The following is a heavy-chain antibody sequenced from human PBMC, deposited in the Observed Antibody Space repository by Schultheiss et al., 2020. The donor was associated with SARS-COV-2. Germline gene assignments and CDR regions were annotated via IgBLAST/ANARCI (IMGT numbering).Heavy chain of an antibody. J-gene: IGHJ6*02. CDR2: IFYNGTI. CDR1: GASIITTNFF. V-gene: IGHV4-39*02. D-gene: IGHD3-10*01. CDR3: AREGVTLLWFGELFSRYGMDV. Sequence: SETLSLTCGVSGASIITTNFFWGWIRQPPGKGLEWIATIFYNGTIYSSPSLKSRVTMSVDTSENQFSLSLNSVTAADTAVYYCAREGVTLLWFGELFSRYGMDVWGQGTLVTVSS.